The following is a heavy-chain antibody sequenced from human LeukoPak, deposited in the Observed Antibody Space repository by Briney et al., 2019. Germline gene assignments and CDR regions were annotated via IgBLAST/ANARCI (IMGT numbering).Heavy chain of an antibody. V-gene: IGHV3-23*01. J-gene: IGHJ4*02. CDR2: ITDSGGDT. Sequence: GGSLRLSCAASGFTFSHYAMSWVRQAPGKGLEWISAITDSGGDTYDADSVKGRFTISRDNSKNTLDLQMNSLRAEDTAVYYCAKGSAAARPYYFDFWGQGTLVTVSS. CDR1: GFTFSHYA. D-gene: IGHD6-6*01. CDR3: AKGSAAARPYYFDF.